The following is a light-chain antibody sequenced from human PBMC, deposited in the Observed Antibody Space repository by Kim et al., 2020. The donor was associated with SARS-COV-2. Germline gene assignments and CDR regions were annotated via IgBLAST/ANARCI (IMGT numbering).Light chain of an antibody. V-gene: IGLV4-69*01. CDR1: CRHSSNA. J-gene: IGLJ3*02. CDR3: QTWGTGIWV. CDR2: LNTVGSH. Sequence: ASIKLSCPLSCRHSSNAITWLQQQPEKGPRCLMMLNTVGSHSKGDGIPDLFPVSSSGAERSLTISSLQSDDEGDYYCQTWGTGIWVFGGGTQLTVL.